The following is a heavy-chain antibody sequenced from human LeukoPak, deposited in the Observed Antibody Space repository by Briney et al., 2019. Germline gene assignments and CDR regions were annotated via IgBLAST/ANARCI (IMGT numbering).Heavy chain of an antibody. CDR2: ISGSGGST. Sequence: GGSLRLSCAASGFTFSSYAMSWVRQAPGKGLEWVSAISGSGGSTYYADSVKGRFTISRDNSKNTLYLQMNSLRAEDTAVYYCAKDQSYYDFWSGPKTHLFASPDLDYWGQGTLVTVSS. CDR3: AKDQSYYDFWSGPKTHLFASPDLDY. V-gene: IGHV3-23*01. D-gene: IGHD3-3*01. CDR1: GFTFSSYA. J-gene: IGHJ4*02.